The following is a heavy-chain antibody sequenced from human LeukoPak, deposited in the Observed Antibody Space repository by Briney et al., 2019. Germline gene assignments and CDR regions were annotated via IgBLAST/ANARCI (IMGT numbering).Heavy chain of an antibody. Sequence: GGSLRLSCAASGFTFSSYGMHWVRQAPGKGLEWVAFIRYDGSNKYYADSVKGRFTISRDNAKNSLYLQMNSLRAEDAAVYYCARASATIDAFDIWGQGTMVTVSS. J-gene: IGHJ3*02. CDR1: GFTFSSYG. V-gene: IGHV3-30*02. CDR2: IRYDGSNK. D-gene: IGHD6-25*01. CDR3: ARASATIDAFDI.